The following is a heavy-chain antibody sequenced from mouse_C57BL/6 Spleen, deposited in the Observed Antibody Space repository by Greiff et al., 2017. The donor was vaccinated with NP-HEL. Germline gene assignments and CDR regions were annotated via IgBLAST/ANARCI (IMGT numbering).Heavy chain of an antibody. J-gene: IGHJ2*01. D-gene: IGHD1-1*01. CDR2: IDPSDSET. Sequence: VQLQQPGAELVRPGSSVKLSCKASGYTFTSYWMHWVKQRPIQGLEWIGNIDPSDSETHYNQKFKDKATLTVDKSSSTAYMQLSSLTSEDSAVYYCARKGGYYYGSSHYFDYWGQGTTLTVSS. V-gene: IGHV1-52*01. CDR3: ARKGGYYYGSSHYFDY. CDR1: GYTFTSYW.